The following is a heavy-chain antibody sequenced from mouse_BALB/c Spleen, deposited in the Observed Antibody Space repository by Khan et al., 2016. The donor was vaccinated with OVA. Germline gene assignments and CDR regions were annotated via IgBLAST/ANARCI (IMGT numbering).Heavy chain of an antibody. D-gene: IGHD1-1*01. J-gene: IGHJ2*01. Sequence: EVQLQESGPGLVKPSQSLSLTCTVTGYSITSDYAWNWIRQFPGNKLEWMGHISYSGNTKYNPSLKSRFSITLDTSKNQFFLQLNSVTTEDTATYSCARIYGGDFDYWGQGTTLTVSS. CDR2: ISYSGNT. CDR3: ARIYGGDFDY. CDR1: GYSITSDYA. V-gene: IGHV3-2*02.